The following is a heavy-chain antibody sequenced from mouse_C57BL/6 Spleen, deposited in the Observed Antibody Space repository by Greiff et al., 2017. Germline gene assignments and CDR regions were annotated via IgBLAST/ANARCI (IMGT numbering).Heavy chain of an antibody. J-gene: IGHJ3*01. Sequence: VQLQQPGAELVMPGASVKLSCKASGYTFTSYWMHWVKQRPGQGLEWIGEIDPSDSYTNYNQKFKGKSTLTVDKSSSTAYKQLSSLTSEDSAVYYCAREGTTVPWFAYWGKGTLVTVSA. CDR1: GYTFTSYW. D-gene: IGHD1-1*01. CDR3: AREGTTVPWFAY. CDR2: IDPSDSYT. V-gene: IGHV1-69*01.